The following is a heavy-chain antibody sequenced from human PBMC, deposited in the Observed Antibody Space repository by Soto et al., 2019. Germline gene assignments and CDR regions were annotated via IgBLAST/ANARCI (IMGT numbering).Heavy chain of an antibody. CDR1: GFTFNNYD. J-gene: IGHJ6*02. Sequence: QVQLVESGGGVVQPGGSLRLSCTTSGFTFNNYDLHWVRQAPGKGLEWVALRTYNGDNKYYADSVKGRFTISRDHSRAPLYLQMNSLRLEDTAVYYCARERRGVGLTRALDVWGQGTTVTVSS. CDR2: RTYNGDNK. V-gene: IGHV3-30-3*01. D-gene: IGHD1-26*01. CDR3: ARERRGVGLTRALDV.